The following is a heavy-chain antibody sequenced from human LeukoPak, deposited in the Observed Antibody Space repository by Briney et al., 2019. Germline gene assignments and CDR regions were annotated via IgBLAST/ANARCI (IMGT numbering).Heavy chain of an antibody. CDR2: INPNSGGT. Sequence: ASVKVSCKASGYTFTGYYMHWVRQAPGQGLEWMRWINPNSGGTNYAQKFQGRVTMTRDTSISTAYMELSRLRSDDTAVYYCARKRGLGYCSGGSCLVDYWGQGTLVTVSS. D-gene: IGHD2-15*01. CDR3: ARKRGLGYCSGGSCLVDY. CDR1: GYTFTGYY. V-gene: IGHV1-2*02. J-gene: IGHJ4*02.